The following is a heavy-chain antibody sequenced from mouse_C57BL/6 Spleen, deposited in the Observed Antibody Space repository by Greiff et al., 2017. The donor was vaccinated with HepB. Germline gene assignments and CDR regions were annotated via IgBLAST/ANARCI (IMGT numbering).Heavy chain of an antibody. CDR3: ARRGYYYSFDD. CDR1: GYTFTDYN. J-gene: IGHJ2*01. CDR2: ISPNNGGT. Sequence: VQLQQSGPELVKPGASVKIPCKASGYTFTDYNMDWVKQSHGKSLEWIGDISPNNGGTIYNQKFKGKATLTVDKSSSTAYMELRSLTSEDTAGYYCARRGYYYSFDDWGQGTTLTVSS. V-gene: IGHV1-18*01. D-gene: IGHD1-1*01.